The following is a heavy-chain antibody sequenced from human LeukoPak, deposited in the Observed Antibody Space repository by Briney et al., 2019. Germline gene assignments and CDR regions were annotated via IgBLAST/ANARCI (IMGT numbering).Heavy chain of an antibody. CDR2: IYHSGSP. V-gene: IGHV4-4*02. CDR3: ARVNINNWHSCDY. D-gene: IGHD1-1*01. J-gene: IGHJ4*02. CDR1: GGSISSNNW. Sequence: KPSGTLSLTCAVSGGSISSNNWWGWVRQPPGKGLEWIEEIYHSGSPNYNPSLKSRVTISVDKSRNHFSLNLSSVTAADTAVYYCARVNINNWHSCDYWGQGTLVTVSS.